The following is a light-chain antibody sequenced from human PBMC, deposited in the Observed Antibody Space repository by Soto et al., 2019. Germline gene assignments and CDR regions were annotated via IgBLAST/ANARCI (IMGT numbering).Light chain of an antibody. V-gene: IGKV3-11*01. CDR2: DVS. CDR3: QHRSSWPLT. J-gene: IGKJ4*01. CDR1: QSVSRY. Sequence: EVVLTQSPATLSLSPGERVTLSCRASQSVSRYLAWYQQRPGQAPRLLIYDVSDRAPGTPARFSGSGSGTDFTLTISSLEPEDFAVYYCQHRSSWPLTFGGGTEVEIK.